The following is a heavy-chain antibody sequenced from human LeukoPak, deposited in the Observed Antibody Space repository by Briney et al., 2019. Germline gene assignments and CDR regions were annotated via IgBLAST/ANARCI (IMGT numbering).Heavy chain of an antibody. CDR3: ARGRASGGNPWCFDL. Sequence: GGSLRLSCAASGFIVSNNYMSWVRPAPGKGLEWVSFIRDGGSTKDADSVKGRFTISRDNSKNTVYLQMNSLRVEDTAVYYCARGRASGGNPWCFDLWGRGTLVTVSS. J-gene: IGHJ2*01. CDR2: IRDGGST. CDR1: GFIVSNNY. V-gene: IGHV3-66*01. D-gene: IGHD4-23*01.